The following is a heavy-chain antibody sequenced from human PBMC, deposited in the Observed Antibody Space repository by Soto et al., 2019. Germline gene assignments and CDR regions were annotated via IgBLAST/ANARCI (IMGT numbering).Heavy chain of an antibody. D-gene: IGHD6-19*01. V-gene: IGHV4-31*03. CDR3: ARGGYSSGPIDY. Sequence: PSETLSLTCTVSGGSISSGGYYWSWIRQHPGKGLEWIGYIYYSGSTYYNPSLKSRVTISVDTSKNQFSLKLSSVTAADTAVYYCARGGYSSGPIDYWGQGTLVTVSS. CDR1: GGSISSGGYY. J-gene: IGHJ4*02. CDR2: IYYSGST.